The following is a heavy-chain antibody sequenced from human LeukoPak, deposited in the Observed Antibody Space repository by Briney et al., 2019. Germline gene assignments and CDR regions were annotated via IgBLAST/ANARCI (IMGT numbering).Heavy chain of an antibody. V-gene: IGHV4-30-2*01. CDR3: AREGVVVPAVPPP. D-gene: IGHD2-2*01. CDR1: GGSISSGGYY. J-gene: IGHJ5*02. CDR2: IYHSGST. Sequence: SETLSLTCTVSGGSISSGGYYWSWIRQPPGKGLGWIGYIYHSGSTYYNPSLKSRVTISVDRSKNQFSLKLSSVTAADTAVYYCAREGVVVPAVPPPWGQGTLVTVSS.